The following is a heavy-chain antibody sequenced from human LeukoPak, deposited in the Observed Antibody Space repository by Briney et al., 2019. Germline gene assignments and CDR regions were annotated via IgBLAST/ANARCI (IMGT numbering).Heavy chain of an antibody. CDR1: GYSFTSYW. CDR2: IYPGDSDT. V-gene: IGHV5-51*01. J-gene: IGHJ3*02. D-gene: IGHD3-10*01. CDR3: ARPGTVLLWFGGLLPQDAFDI. Sequence: GESLKISCKGSGYSFTSYWIGWVRQMPGKGLEWMGIIYPGDSDTRYSPSFQGQVTISADKSISTAYLQWSSLKASDTAMYYCARPGTVLLWFGGLLPQDAFDIWGQGTMVTVSS.